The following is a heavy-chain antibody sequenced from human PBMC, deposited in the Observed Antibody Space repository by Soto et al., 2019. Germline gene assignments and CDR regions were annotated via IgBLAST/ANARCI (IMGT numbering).Heavy chain of an antibody. Sequence: SETLSLTCTVSGGSISSGGYYWSWIRQHPGKGLEWIGYIYYSGSTYYNPTLKSRVTISVDTSKNQFSLKLSSVTAADTAVYYCARERDDDSSGYYYFDYWGQGTLVTVSS. CDR1: GGSISSGGYY. D-gene: IGHD3-22*01. CDR3: ARERDDDSSGYYYFDY. V-gene: IGHV4-31*03. CDR2: IYYSGST. J-gene: IGHJ4*02.